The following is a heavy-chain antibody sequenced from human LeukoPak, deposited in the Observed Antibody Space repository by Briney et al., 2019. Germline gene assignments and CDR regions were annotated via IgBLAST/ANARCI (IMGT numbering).Heavy chain of an antibody. J-gene: IGHJ6*02. V-gene: IGHV3-33*01. CDR2: IWYDGSNK. D-gene: IGHD2-15*01. Sequence: GRSLRLSCAASGFTFSSYGMHWVRQAPGKGLEWVAVIWYDGSNKYYADSVKGRFTISRDNSKNTLYLQMNSLRAEDTAVYYCARDRVSRYCSGGSCYAQGVDVWGQGTTVTVSS. CDR3: ARDRVSRYCSGGSCYAQGVDV. CDR1: GFTFSSYG.